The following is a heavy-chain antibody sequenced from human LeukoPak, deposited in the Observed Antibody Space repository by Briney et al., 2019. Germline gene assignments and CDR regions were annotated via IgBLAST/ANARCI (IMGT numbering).Heavy chain of an antibody. CDR1: GFTFDDYG. Sequence: GGSLRLSCAASGFTFDDYGMSWVRQAPGKGLEWVSVIYRGGSTYYADSLKGRFTVSRDLSKNMLYLQMNSLRVEDTAVYYCARVEAGSGWYLWYMDVWGKGTSVTISS. CDR2: IYRGGST. D-gene: IGHD6-19*01. V-gene: IGHV3-66*01. J-gene: IGHJ6*03. CDR3: ARVEAGSGWYLWYMDV.